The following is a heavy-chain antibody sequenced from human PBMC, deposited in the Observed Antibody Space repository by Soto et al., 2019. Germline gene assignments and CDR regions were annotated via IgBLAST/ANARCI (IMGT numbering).Heavy chain of an antibody. D-gene: IGHD3-3*01. CDR2: INHSGST. Sequence: SETLSLTCAVYGGSFSGYYWSWIRQPPGKGLEWIGEINHSGSTNYNPSLKSRVTISVDTSKNQFSLKLSSVTAADTAVYYCARGPYYDFWSGYSDYYYYYMDVWGKGTTVTVSS. J-gene: IGHJ6*03. CDR1: GGSFSGYY. V-gene: IGHV4-34*01. CDR3: ARGPYYDFWSGYSDYYYYYMDV.